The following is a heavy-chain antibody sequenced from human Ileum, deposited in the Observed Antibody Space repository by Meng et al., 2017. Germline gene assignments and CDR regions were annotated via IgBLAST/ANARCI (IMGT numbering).Heavy chain of an antibody. CDR2: IYWDDDK. V-gene: IGHV2-5*02. CDR1: GFSLATSGVS. J-gene: IGHJ4*02. CDR3: AHSPQGYFDY. Sequence: QITLKETGPALGKATPTLTLTCNFSGFSLATSGVSVAWIRQPPGEALGWLALIYWDDDKRYSPSLKNRLAITKDTSKNQVVLTMTNMDPMDTGTYYCAHSPQGYFDYWGPGTLVTVSS.